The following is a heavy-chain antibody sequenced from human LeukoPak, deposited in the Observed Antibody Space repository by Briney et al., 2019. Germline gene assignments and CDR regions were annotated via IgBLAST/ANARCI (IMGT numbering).Heavy chain of an antibody. Sequence: SETLSLTCAVSGGSISDGGYYWSWIRQHPGKGLEWIGYIYDSGATYYSPALQSRVAISVDTSDNKFSLKLRSLTAADTAVYYCARGGDRRGFDYWGQGTLVTVSS. V-gene: IGHV4-31*11. CDR3: ARGGDRRGFDY. D-gene: IGHD1-14*01. J-gene: IGHJ4*02. CDR1: GGSISDGGYY. CDR2: IYDSGAT.